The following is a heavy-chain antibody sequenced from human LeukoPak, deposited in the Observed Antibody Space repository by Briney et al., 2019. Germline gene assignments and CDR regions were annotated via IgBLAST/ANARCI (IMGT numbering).Heavy chain of an antibody. CDR1: GYTFTSYG. CDR2: ISAYNGNT. J-gene: IGHJ5*02. V-gene: IGHV1-18*01. Sequence: ASVKVSCKASGYTFTSYGISWVRQAPGQGLEWMGWISAYNGNTNYEQKFQGRDTMTTDTSTSTAYMELKGLRSDDTAVYYCARQYSSSFQYWFDPWGQGTLVTVSS. CDR3: ARQYSSSFQYWFDP. D-gene: IGHD6-6*01.